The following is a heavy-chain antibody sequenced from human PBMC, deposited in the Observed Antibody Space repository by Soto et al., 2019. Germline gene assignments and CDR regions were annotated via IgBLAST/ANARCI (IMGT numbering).Heavy chain of an antibody. D-gene: IGHD1-7*01. V-gene: IGHV1-18*04. J-gene: IGHJ4*02. Sequence: QVQLEQSGAEVKEPGASVKVSCKASGYPFGTYAITWVRQAPGQGLEWVGWISTNSGNTYYAQNFQGRVTLTTDTSTTTAYMELMSLTSDDTAIYYCARTYNWNSEGFDHWGQGTLVTVST. CDR2: ISTNSGNT. CDR3: ARTYNWNSEGFDH. CDR1: GYPFGTYA.